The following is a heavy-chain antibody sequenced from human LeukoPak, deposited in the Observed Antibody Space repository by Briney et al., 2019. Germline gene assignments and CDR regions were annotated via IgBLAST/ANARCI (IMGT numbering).Heavy chain of an antibody. CDR3: AAQIGYSGYFDY. Sequence: SVKGSCKASGGTFSSYAISWVRQAPGQGLEWMGRIIPILGIANYAQKFQGRVTITADKSTSTVYMELISLRSEDTAVYYCAAQIGYSGYFDYWGQGTLVTVSS. CDR1: GGTFSSYA. D-gene: IGHD5-12*01. V-gene: IGHV1-69*04. CDR2: IIPILGIA. J-gene: IGHJ4*02.